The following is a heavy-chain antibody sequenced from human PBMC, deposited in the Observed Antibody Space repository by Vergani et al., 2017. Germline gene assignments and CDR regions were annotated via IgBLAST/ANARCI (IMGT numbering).Heavy chain of an antibody. CDR3: ARDEDLVAAAGASPPRDYNYIYG. J-gene: IGHJ6*01. Sequence: QVQLVESGGGVVQPGRSLRLSCAASGFTFSSYAMHWVRQAPGKGLEWVAVISYDGSNKYYADSVKGRITISRDNSKNTLYLPMNSLRAEDTAVYYCARDEDLVAAAGASPPRDYNYIYGWGERTSVTVSS. D-gene: IGHD6-13*01. V-gene: IGHV3-30-3*01. CDR2: ISYDGSNK. CDR1: GFTFSSYA.